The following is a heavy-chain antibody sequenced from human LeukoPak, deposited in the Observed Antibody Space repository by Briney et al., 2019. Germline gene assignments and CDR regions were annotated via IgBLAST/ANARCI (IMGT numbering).Heavy chain of an antibody. V-gene: IGHV6-1*01. CDR1: GDSVSGNSAA. D-gene: IGHD3-10*01. Sequence: SQTLSLTCATSGDSVSGNSAAWNWIRQSPSKGLEWLGRTYYRSKWYYDYATSVKGRITINPDTSKNQFSLQLTSVTPEDSAVYYCAYGSTFAIWGQGTVVSVSS. CDR3: AYGSTFAI. CDR2: TYYRSKWYY. J-gene: IGHJ3*02.